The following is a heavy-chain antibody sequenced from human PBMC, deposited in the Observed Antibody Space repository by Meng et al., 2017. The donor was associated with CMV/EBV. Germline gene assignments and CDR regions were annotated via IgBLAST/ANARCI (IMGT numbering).Heavy chain of an antibody. J-gene: IGHJ4*02. V-gene: IGHV3-23*01. CDR3: AKDLIVGGATGRVYFDY. D-gene: IGHD1-26*01. Sequence: GESLKISCAASGFTFSTYAMTWVRQAPGKGLEWVSLISGSGVSTYYADSVKGRFTISRDNSKNTLYLQMNSLRAEDTAVYYCAKDLIVGGATGRVYFDYWGQGTLVTVSS. CDR2: ISGSGVST. CDR1: GFTFSTYA.